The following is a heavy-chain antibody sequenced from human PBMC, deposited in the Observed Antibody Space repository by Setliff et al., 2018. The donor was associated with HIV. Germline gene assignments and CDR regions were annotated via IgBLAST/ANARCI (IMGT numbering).Heavy chain of an antibody. CDR3: AKDPGYCSGGSCYVFDY. J-gene: IGHJ4*02. CDR1: GFTFSSYG. Sequence: GGSLRLSCAASGFTFSSYGMHWVRKAPGKGLEWVAFIRYDGSNKYYADYVKGRFTISRDNSKNTLYLQMNSLRAEDTAVYYCAKDPGYCSGGSCYVFDYWGQGNMVTVSS. V-gene: IGHV3-30*02. D-gene: IGHD2-15*01. CDR2: IRYDGSNK.